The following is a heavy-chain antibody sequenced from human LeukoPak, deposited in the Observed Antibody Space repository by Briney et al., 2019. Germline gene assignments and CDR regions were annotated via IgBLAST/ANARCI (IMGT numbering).Heavy chain of an antibody. CDR3: ARSGGSSWGEIYYGMDV. Sequence: GGSLRLSCAASGFTFSDYYMTWIRQSPGKGLEWVSYISPSGSTIHHADSVKGRFSVSRDNAKNSLYLQMTSLRAEDTAVYYCARSGGSSWGEIYYGMDVWGQGTTVTVSS. J-gene: IGHJ6*02. CDR1: GFTFSDYY. D-gene: IGHD6-13*01. CDR2: ISPSGSTI. V-gene: IGHV3-11*01.